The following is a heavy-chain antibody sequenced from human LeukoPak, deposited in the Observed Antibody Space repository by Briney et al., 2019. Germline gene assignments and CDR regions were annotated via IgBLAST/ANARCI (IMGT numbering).Heavy chain of an antibody. D-gene: IGHD4-17*01. CDR2: ISYDGSNK. CDR3: ARGPRQIFYGDYGDY. CDR1: GFTFSSYG. V-gene: IGHV3-30*03. J-gene: IGHJ4*02. Sequence: PGRSLRLSCAASGFTFSSYGMHWVRQAPGKGLEWVAVISYDGSNKYYADSVKGRFTISRDNSKNTLYLQMNSLRAEDTAVYYCARGPRQIFYGDYGDYWGQGTLVTVSS.